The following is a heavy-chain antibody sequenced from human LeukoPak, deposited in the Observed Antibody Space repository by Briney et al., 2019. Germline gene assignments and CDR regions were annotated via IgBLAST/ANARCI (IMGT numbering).Heavy chain of an antibody. J-gene: IGHJ4*02. CDR3: AKGGAGATYYFDY. CDR1: GFTFSSYA. V-gene: IGHV3-23*01. CDR2: ISGSGGST. Sequence: SGGSLRLSCAASGFTFSSYAMSWVRQAPGKGLEWVSAISGSGGSTYYADSVKGRFTISGDNSKNTLYLQMNSLRAEDTAVYYCAKGGAGATYYFDYWGQGTLVTVSS. D-gene: IGHD1-26*01.